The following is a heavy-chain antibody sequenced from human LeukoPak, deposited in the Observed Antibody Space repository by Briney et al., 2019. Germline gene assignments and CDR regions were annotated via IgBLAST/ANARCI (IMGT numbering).Heavy chain of an antibody. Sequence: ASVKVSCKASGGTFSSYAISWVRQAPGQELEWMGRIIPILGVTNYAQKFQGRVTITADKSTSTAYMEVINLRSEDTAMYYCARGGFCSGGSCYPDGWGQGSLVTVSS. CDR2: IIPILGVT. CDR1: GGTFSSYA. V-gene: IGHV1-69*04. D-gene: IGHD2-15*01. CDR3: ARGGFCSGGSCYPDG. J-gene: IGHJ4*02.